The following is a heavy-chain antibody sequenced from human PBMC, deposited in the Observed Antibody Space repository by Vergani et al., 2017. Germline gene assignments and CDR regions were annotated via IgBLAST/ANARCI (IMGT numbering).Heavy chain of an antibody. CDR2: LRSDENRH. CDR1: GFTFSDFG. Sequence: QVHLVESGGAVVQSGGSLRLSCVASGFTFSDFGMHWVRQIPGEGLECVAFLRSDENRHFYGDPVKGRFTISRDNSKNTVYLQMNSLGIEDTAVYYCVKDDPSLDHWGQGTLVTVSS. J-gene: IGHJ4*02. V-gene: IGHV3-30*02. CDR3: VKDDPSLDH.